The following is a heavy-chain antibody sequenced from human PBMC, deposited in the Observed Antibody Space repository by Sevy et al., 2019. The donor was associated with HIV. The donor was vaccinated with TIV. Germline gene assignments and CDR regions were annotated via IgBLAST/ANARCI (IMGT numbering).Heavy chain of an antibody. Sequence: GGSLRLSCAASGFTFSSYAMSWVRQAPGKGLEWVSAISGSGGSTYYADSVKGRFTISRDNSKNALYLQMNSLRAEDRAVYYYAYGGSAYESSGYFSFDYGGRGTLVTVS. CDR3: AYGGSAYESSGYFSFDY. V-gene: IGHV3-23*01. J-gene: IGHJ4*02. D-gene: IGHD3-22*01. CDR1: GFTFSSYA. CDR2: ISGSGGST.